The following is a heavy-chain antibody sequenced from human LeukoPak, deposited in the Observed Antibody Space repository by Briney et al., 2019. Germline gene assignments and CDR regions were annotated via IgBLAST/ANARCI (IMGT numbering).Heavy chain of an antibody. V-gene: IGHV4-59*01. CDR2: IYYSGSN. CDR1: GGSISSYY. Sequence: SSETLSLTCTVSGGSISSYYWSWIRQPPGKGLEWIGYIYYSGSNNYNPSLKSRVTISVDTSKNQFSLKLSSVTAADTAVYYCARAHADYWGQGTLVTVSS. J-gene: IGHJ4*02. CDR3: ARAHADY.